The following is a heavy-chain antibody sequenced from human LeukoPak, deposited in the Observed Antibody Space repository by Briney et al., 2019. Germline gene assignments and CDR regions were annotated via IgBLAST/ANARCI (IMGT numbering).Heavy chain of an antibody. D-gene: IGHD4-17*01. V-gene: IGHV3-30*18. CDR1: GFTFSSYG. Sequence: PGGSLRLSCAASGFTFSSYGMHWVRQAPGKGLEWVAVISYDGSNKYYADSVKGRFTISRDNSKNTLYLQMNSLRAEDTAVYYCAKSPGMTTVTLNWFDPWGQGTLVTVSS. CDR2: ISYDGSNK. CDR3: AKSPGMTTVTLNWFDP. J-gene: IGHJ5*02.